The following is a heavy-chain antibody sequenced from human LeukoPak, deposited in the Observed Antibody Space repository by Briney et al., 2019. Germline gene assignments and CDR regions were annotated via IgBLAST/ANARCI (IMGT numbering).Heavy chain of an antibody. Sequence: ASVKVSCKASGYIFTSYGISWVRQAPGQGLEWMGWISAYNGNTNYAQKLQGRVTMTTDTSTSTAYMELRSLRSDDTAVYYCARVLNYYDSSGYLNDWGQGTLVTVSS. J-gene: IGHJ4*02. V-gene: IGHV1-18*01. CDR1: GYIFTSYG. CDR2: ISAYNGNT. D-gene: IGHD3-22*01. CDR3: ARVLNYYDSSGYLND.